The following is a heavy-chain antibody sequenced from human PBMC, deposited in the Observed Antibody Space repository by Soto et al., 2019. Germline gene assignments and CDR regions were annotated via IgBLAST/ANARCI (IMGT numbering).Heavy chain of an antibody. CDR3: ARDLGGTGYFDY. D-gene: IGHD1-1*01. Sequence: QVQLLESGPGLVKPSQTLSLTCTVSGASISSGGYHWSWIRHHPEKGLEWIGHMYYSGSTYYNPSLKSRLTISVDTSKNQFSLKLSSVTAADTAVYYCARDLGGTGYFDYWGQGTLVTVSS. V-gene: IGHV4-31*03. CDR2: MYYSGST. J-gene: IGHJ4*02. CDR1: GASISSGGYH.